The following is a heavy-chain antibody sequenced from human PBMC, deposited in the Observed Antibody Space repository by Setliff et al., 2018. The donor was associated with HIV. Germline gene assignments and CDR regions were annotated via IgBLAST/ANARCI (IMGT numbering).Heavy chain of an antibody. D-gene: IGHD6-19*01. V-gene: IGHV1-8*02. CDR1: GYTFTGYY. CDR3: ARGAWYTSGWYSSRYLDV. Sequence: GASVKVSCKASGYTFTGYYMHWVRQAPGQGLEWMGWMNPNSGNTGYAQKFQGRVTMTRDTSIRTAYMELSSLRSEDTAVYYCARGAWYTSGWYSSRYLDVWGKGTTVTVSS. J-gene: IGHJ6*03. CDR2: MNPNSGNT.